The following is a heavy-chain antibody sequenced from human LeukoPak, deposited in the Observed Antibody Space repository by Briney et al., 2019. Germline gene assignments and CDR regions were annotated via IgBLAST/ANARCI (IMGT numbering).Heavy chain of an antibody. J-gene: IGHJ6*03. D-gene: IGHD3-9*01. Sequence: SETLSLTCTVTGGSITSSSYYWGWIRQPPGKGLEWIGSSYYSGSTYYNPSLKSRVTISVDTSKNQFSLKLSSVTAADTAVYYCARRLGHYYYMDVWGKGTTVTVSS. CDR2: SYYSGST. CDR1: GGSITSSSYY. CDR3: ARRLGHYYYMDV. V-gene: IGHV4-39*01.